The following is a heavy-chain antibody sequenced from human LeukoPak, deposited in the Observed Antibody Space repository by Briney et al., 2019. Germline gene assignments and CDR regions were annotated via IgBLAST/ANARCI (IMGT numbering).Heavy chain of an antibody. J-gene: IGHJ5*02. CDR1: GFTFSSYA. D-gene: IGHD2-15*01. Sequence: GGSLRLSCAASGFTFSSYAMSWVRQAPGKGLEWVSAISGSGGSTYYADSVEGRFPISRDNSKDTLYLPMNSLRAEDTAVYYCSKVAPDIVVLVAAIQGWLDPWGQGTLLSVSS. V-gene: IGHV3-23*01. CDR2: ISGSGGST. CDR3: SKVAPDIVVLVAAIQGWLDP.